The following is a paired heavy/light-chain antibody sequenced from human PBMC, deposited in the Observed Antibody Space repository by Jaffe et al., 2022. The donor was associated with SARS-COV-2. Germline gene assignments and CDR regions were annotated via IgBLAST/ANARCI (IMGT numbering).Heavy chain of an antibody. CDR1: GFTFRSHD. CDR3: VRHWDA. D-gene: IGHD1-1*01. Sequence: EVQLLESGGGLVQPGGSLRLSCAASGFTFRSHDMSWVRQAPGKGLEWVSSISDRGDRTHYANSVKGRFTISRDNSKNTLFLQMNSLRAEDTAVYYCVRHWDAWGLGALVTVSS. J-gene: IGHJ5*02. V-gene: IGHV3-23*01. CDR2: ISDRGDRT.
Light chain of an antibody. Sequence: QSVLTQPPSASGTPGQRVTISCSGGSSNIGSHSVNWFQHLPGTAPKLLIYTNNQRPSGVPDRFSGSKSGTSASLAISGLQSEDEADYYCATWDDSLNGHVFGTGTKVTVL. J-gene: IGLJ1*01. V-gene: IGLV1-44*01. CDR3: ATWDDSLNGHV. CDR2: TNN. CDR1: SSNIGSHS.